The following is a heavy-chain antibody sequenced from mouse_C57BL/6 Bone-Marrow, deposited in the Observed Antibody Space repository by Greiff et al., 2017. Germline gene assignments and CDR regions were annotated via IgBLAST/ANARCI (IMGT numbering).Heavy chain of an antibody. J-gene: IGHJ3*01. Sequence: VQLQQSGPELVKPGASVKISCKASGYSFTGYYMNWVKQSPEKSLEWIGEINPSTGGTTYNQKFKAKATLTVDKSSSTAYMQLTSLTSEDSAVYYCAISPLLYDDDAPFAYWGQGTLVTVSA. D-gene: IGHD2-4*01. CDR2: INPSTGGT. CDR1: GYSFTGYY. V-gene: IGHV1-42*01. CDR3: AISPLLYDDDAPFAY.